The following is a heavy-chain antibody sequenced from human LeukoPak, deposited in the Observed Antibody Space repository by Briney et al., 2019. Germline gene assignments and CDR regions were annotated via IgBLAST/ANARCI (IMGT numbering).Heavy chain of an antibody. CDR1: GFTFSSYL. CDR3: AKWDYSSSSRVTGFDY. D-gene: IGHD6-6*01. Sequence: GGSLRLSCAASGFTFSSYLMSWVRQAPGKGLEWVSGISGSGDSTYYADSVKGRFTISRDNSKNTLHLQMNSLRAEDTAVYYCAKWDYSSSSRVTGFDYWGQGTLVTVSS. V-gene: IGHV3-23*01. J-gene: IGHJ4*02. CDR2: ISGSGDST.